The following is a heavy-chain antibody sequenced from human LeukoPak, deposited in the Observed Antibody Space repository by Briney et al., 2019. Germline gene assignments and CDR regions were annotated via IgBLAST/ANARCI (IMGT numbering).Heavy chain of an antibody. Sequence: GGSLRLSCAASGFTFSRYWMSWVRQAPGKGLEWVANIKQDGREKYYVGSVKGRFTISRDNAKNSLYLQMNSLRAEDTAVYYCARDRILMVFAPYFDYWGQGSLVTVSS. CDR1: GFTFSRYW. D-gene: IGHD2-8*01. CDR3: ARDRILMVFAPYFDY. J-gene: IGHJ4*02. CDR2: IKQDGREK. V-gene: IGHV3-7*01.